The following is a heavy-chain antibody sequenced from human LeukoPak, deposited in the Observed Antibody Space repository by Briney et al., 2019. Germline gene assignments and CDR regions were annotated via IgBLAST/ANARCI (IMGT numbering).Heavy chain of an antibody. D-gene: IGHD2-2*01. CDR3: ARATPPGIVVVPAAMSYYYYGMDV. Sequence: SETLSLTCAVSGDSITSDKWWTWVRQPPGKGLEWIGEIHHSKSSNYYPSLKSRVTISVDTSKNQFSLKLSSVTAADTAVYYCARATPPGIVVVPAAMSYYYYGMDVWGQGTTVTVSS. CDR2: IHHSKSS. V-gene: IGHV4-4*02. J-gene: IGHJ6*02. CDR1: GDSITSDKW.